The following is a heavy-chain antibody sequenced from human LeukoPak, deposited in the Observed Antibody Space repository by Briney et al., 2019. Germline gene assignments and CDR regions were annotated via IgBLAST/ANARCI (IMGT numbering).Heavy chain of an antibody. V-gene: IGHV3-9*01. CDR2: ISWNSGSI. CDR1: GFTFDDYA. J-gene: IGHJ6*02. CDR3: AKDGYYYGMDV. Sequence: GGSLRLSCAASGFTFDDYAMHWVRQPPGKGPEWVSGISWNSGSIAYADSVKGRFTISRDSAKNSLYLQMNSLGAEDTALYYCAKDGYYYGMDVWGQGTTVTVSS.